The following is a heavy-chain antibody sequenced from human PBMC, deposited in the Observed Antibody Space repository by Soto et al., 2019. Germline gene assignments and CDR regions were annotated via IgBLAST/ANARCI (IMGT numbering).Heavy chain of an antibody. V-gene: IGHV1-3*01. CDR3: ARSIVVVTALDY. CDR1: GYTFTTYY. D-gene: IGHD2-21*02. Sequence: ASVKVSCKASGYTFTTYYMHWVRQAPGQRLEWMGWINAGNGNTKYSQKFQGRVTITRDTSASTAYMELSSLRSEDTAVYYCARSIVVVTALDYWGQGTLVTVSS. J-gene: IGHJ4*02. CDR2: INAGNGNT.